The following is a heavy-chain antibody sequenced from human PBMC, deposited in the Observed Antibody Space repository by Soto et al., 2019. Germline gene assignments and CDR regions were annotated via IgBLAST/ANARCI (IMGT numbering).Heavy chain of an antibody. J-gene: IGHJ4*02. CDR3: ARGDCSSTSCYSIPDY. Sequence: SETLSLTCTVSGGSISSYYWSWIRQPPGKGLEWIGYIYYSGSTNYNPSLKSRVTISVDTSKNQFSLKLSSVTAADTAVYYCARGDCSSTSCYSIPDYWGQGTLVTVSS. V-gene: IGHV4-59*01. CDR2: IYYSGST. D-gene: IGHD2-2*01. CDR1: GGSISSYY.